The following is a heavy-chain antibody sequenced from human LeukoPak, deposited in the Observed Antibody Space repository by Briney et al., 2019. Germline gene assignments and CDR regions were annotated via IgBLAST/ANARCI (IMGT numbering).Heavy chain of an antibody. Sequence: GGSLRLSCAASGFTFSSYAMSWVRQAPGKGLEWVSSISSSSSYTYYADSVKGRFTISRDNAKNSLYLQMNSLRAEDTAVYYCARAHTGDDAFDIWGQGTMVTVSS. V-gene: IGHV3-21*01. D-gene: IGHD7-27*01. J-gene: IGHJ3*02. CDR2: ISSSSSYT. CDR1: GFTFSSYA. CDR3: ARAHTGDDAFDI.